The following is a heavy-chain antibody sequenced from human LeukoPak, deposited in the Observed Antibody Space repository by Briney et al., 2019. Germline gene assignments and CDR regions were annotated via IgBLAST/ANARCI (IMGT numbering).Heavy chain of an antibody. Sequence: SETLSLTCTVSGGSISSYYWSWIRQPPGKGLEWIGYIYYSGSTNYNPSLKSRVTISVDTSKNQFSLKLSSVTAADTAVYYCAREQWFGELAPHNWFDPWGQGTLVTVSS. V-gene: IGHV4-59*01. CDR2: IYYSGST. D-gene: IGHD3-10*01. CDR1: GGSISSYY. J-gene: IGHJ5*02. CDR3: AREQWFGELAPHNWFDP.